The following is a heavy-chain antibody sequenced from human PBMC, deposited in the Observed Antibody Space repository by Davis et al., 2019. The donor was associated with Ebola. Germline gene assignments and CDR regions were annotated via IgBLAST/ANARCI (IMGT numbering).Heavy chain of an antibody. CDR1: GYTFANHW. Sequence: GESLKISCKGSGYTFANHWIGWVRQLPGKGLEWMGVIYPADSDTRYNPPFQGQVTISVDKSISTVYLQWSSLKASDTAMYYCARPQTGTTEVLDLWGRGTLVTVSS. D-gene: IGHD1-7*01. V-gene: IGHV5-51*01. J-gene: IGHJ2*01. CDR3: ARPQTGTTEVLDL. CDR2: IYPADSDT.